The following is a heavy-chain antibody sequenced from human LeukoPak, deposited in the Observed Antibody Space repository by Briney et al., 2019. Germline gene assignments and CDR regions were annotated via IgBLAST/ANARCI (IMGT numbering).Heavy chain of an antibody. D-gene: IGHD3-10*01. Sequence: SVKVSCKASGGTFSSYAISWVRQAPGQGLEWMGGIIPIFGTANYAQKFQGRVTITADESTSTAYMELSSLRSEDTAVYCRASRMVTMVRERDYWGQGTLVTVSS. J-gene: IGHJ4*02. CDR3: ASRMVTMVRERDY. CDR1: GGTFSSYA. V-gene: IGHV1-69*13. CDR2: IIPIFGTA.